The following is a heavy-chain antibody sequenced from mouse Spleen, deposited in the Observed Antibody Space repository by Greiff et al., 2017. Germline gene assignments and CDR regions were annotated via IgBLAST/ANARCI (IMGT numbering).Heavy chain of an antibody. V-gene: IGHV2-6-1*01. CDR2: IWSDGST. D-gene: IGHD2-14*01. CDR1: GFSFTSYG. Sequence: VMLVESGPGLVAPSQSLSITCTISGFSFTSYGVHWVRQPPGKGLEWLVVIWSDGSTTYNSALKSRLSISKDNSKSQVFLKMNSLRTDDTAMYYCARQYRYDDAKGYWGQRTSVTVSS. CDR3: ARQYRYDDAKGY. J-gene: IGHJ4*01.